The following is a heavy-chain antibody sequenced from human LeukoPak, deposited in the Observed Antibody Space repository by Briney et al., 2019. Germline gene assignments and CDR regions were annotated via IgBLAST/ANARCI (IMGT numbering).Heavy chain of an antibody. CDR3: ARQGVYDILTGTAHNWFDP. J-gene: IGHJ5*02. Sequence: GESLKISCKGSGYSFTSYWIGWVRQMPGKGLEWMGIIYSGDSDTRYSPSFQGQVTISADKSISTAYLQWSSLKASDTAMYYCARQGVYDILTGTAHNWFDPWGQGTLVTVSS. CDR2: IYSGDSDT. CDR1: GYSFTSYW. V-gene: IGHV5-51*01. D-gene: IGHD3-9*01.